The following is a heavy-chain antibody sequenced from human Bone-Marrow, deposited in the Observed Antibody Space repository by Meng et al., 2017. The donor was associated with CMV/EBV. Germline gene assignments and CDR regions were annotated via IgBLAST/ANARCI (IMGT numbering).Heavy chain of an antibody. CDR3: ARAQSMYYYDSSRGDWFDP. CDR2: SHYSGSN. CDR1: GGPISSYY. Sequence: SETLSLTCTVSGGPISSYYWSWIRQPPGKGLEWIGYSHYSGSNNYNPSLKSRVTISVDRSKNQLSLRLSSVTAADTAVYYCARAQSMYYYDSSRGDWFDPWGQGTLVTVSS. D-gene: IGHD3-22*01. J-gene: IGHJ5*02. V-gene: IGHV4-59*01.